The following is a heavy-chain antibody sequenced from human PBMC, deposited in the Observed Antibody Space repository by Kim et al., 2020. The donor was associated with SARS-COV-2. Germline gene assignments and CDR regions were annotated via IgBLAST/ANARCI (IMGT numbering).Heavy chain of an antibody. CDR1: GGSFSGYY. CDR2: INHSGST. J-gene: IGHJ3*02. D-gene: IGHD3-16*01. V-gene: IGHV4-34*01. Sequence: SETLSLTCAVYGGSFSGYYWSWIRQPPGKGLEWIGEINHSGSTNYNPSLKSRVTISVDTSKNQFSLKLSSVTAADTAVYYCARGETGDYDYVWGSYDAFDIWGQGTMVTVSS. CDR3: ARGETGDYDYVWGSYDAFDI.